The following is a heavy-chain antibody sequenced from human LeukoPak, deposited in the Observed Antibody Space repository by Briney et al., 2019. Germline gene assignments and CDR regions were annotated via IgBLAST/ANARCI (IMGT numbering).Heavy chain of an antibody. J-gene: IGHJ4*02. V-gene: IGHV4-30-2*01. CDR3: ARVESSGWSGEYYFDY. Sequence: SETLSLTCAVSGGSISSGGYSWSWIRQPPGKGLEWIGYIYHSGSTNYNPSLKSRVTISVDTSKNQFSLKLSSVTAADTAVYYCARVESSGWSGEYYFDYWGQGTLVTVSS. CDR2: IYHSGST. CDR1: GGSISSGGYS. D-gene: IGHD6-19*01.